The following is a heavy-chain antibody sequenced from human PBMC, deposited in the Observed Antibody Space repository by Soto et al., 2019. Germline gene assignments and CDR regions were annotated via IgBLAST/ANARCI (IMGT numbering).Heavy chain of an antibody. J-gene: IGHJ6*03. D-gene: IGHD2-21*01. CDR3: ERGGISDWAYFYYRDV. Sequence: SETLSLTCVVSGGSLSDYFWSWIRQPPGMALEWIGEINHLGSINYNPSLKSRVTMSVDTSKNQFSLTLNSVTAADTPTYYCERGGISDWAYFYYRDVWDRGTTVTVSS. V-gene: IGHV4-34*01. CDR2: INHLGSI. CDR1: GGSLSDYF.